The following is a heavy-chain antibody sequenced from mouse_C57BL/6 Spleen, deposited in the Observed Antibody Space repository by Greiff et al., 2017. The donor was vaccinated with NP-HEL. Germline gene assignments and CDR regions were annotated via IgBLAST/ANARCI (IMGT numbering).Heavy chain of an antibody. D-gene: IGHD2-1*01. CDR1: GYSITSGYY. CDR2: ISYDGSN. V-gene: IGHV3-6*01. Sequence: DVKLQESGPGLVKPSQSLSLTCSVTGYSITSGYYWNWIRQFPGNKLEWMGYISYDGSNNYNPSLKNRISITRDTSKNQFFLKLNSVTTEDTATYYCARGGNYVEVWFAYWGQGTLVTVSA. J-gene: IGHJ3*01. CDR3: ARGGNYVEVWFAY.